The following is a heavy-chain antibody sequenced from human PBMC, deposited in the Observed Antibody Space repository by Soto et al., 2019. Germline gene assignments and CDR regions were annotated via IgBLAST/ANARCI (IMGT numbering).Heavy chain of an antibody. D-gene: IGHD6-6*01. J-gene: IGHJ4*02. V-gene: IGHV4-34*01. CDR1: VVSFSGYY. CDR3: ARGRRKPLAAWDY. CDR2: INHSGST. Sequence: SETLSLTCAVYVVSFSGYYWSCIRQPPGKWLEWIGEINHSGSTNYNPSLKSRVTISVDTSKNQFSLKLSSVTAADTAVYYCARGRRKPLAAWDYWGQATRVTVSS.